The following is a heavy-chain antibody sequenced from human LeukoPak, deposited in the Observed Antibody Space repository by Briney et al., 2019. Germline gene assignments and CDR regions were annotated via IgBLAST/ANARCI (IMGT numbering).Heavy chain of an antibody. CDR2: INHSGST. Sequence: SETLSLTCAVYGGSFSGYYWSWIRQPPGKGLEWSGEINHSGSTNYNPSLKSRVTISVDTSKNQFSLKLSSVTAADTAVYYCARGFGERPVDYWGQGTLVTVSS. CDR3: ARGFGERPVDY. CDR1: GGSFSGYY. D-gene: IGHD3-10*01. V-gene: IGHV4-34*01. J-gene: IGHJ4*02.